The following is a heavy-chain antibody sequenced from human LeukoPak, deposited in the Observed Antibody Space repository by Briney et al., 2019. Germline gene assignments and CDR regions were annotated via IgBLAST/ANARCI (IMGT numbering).Heavy chain of an antibody. J-gene: IGHJ4*02. D-gene: IGHD2-21*02. Sequence: GGSLRLSCAASGVTLRNYGLSWVRHTPGKGLEWVSAIRGSGDTTFYADSVRGRFTISRDNSENTVYLQMNSLRAEDTAVYYCEKRGDKLDLIWGQGTLVTVSS. V-gene: IGHV3-23*01. CDR1: GVTLRNYG. CDR3: EKRGDKLDLI. CDR2: IRGSGDTT.